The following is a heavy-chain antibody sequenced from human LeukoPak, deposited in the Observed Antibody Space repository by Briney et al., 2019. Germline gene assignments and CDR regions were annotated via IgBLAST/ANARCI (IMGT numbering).Heavy chain of an antibody. CDR2: ISSSGSAK. V-gene: IGHV3-48*01. D-gene: IGHD2-2*03. J-gene: IGHJ4*02. Sequence: QTGGSLRLSCAASGFTFSNYGLNWVRQAPGKGLEWVSHISSSGSAKYYADSVKGRFTISRDNAKNSLYLQMNSLRGEDTAVFYCASGSGHWGQGTLVTVSS. CDR1: GFTFSNYG. CDR3: ASGSGH.